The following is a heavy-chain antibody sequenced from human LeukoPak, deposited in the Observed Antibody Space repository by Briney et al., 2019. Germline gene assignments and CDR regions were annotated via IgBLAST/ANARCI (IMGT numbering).Heavy chain of an antibody. Sequence: PGGSLRLSCAASGFTFSTFAMIWVRQPPGKGLEWVSSIFPSGGEIHYADSVRGRFTISRDNSKSTLSLQMNSLRAEDTAVYYCACESSNRAFDIWGQGTMVTVSS. CDR3: ACESSNRAFDI. J-gene: IGHJ3*02. D-gene: IGHD4-11*01. CDR2: IFPSGGEI. V-gene: IGHV3-23*01. CDR1: GFTFSTFA.